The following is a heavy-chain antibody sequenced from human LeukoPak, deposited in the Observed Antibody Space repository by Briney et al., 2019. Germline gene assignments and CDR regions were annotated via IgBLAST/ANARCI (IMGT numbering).Heavy chain of an antibody. D-gene: IGHD2-15*01. CDR2: INPNSGGT. Sequence: ASVKVSCKASGYTFTGYYMHWVRQDPGQRLEWMGWINPNSGGTNYAQKFQGRVTMTSDTSISTAYMELSRLTSDDTAVYYCATYRAWWSLDYWGQGTPITVSS. J-gene: IGHJ4*02. CDR1: GYTFTGYY. V-gene: IGHV1-2*02. CDR3: ATYRAWWSLDY.